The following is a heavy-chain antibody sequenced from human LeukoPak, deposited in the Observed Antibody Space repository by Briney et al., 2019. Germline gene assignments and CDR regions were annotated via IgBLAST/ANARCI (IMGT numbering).Heavy chain of an antibody. V-gene: IGHV4-59*08. CDR3: ARLASSGWSHCDY. CDR1: GDSISGYY. D-gene: IGHD6-19*01. CDR2: MYYSGST. Sequence: PSETLSLTCRVPGDSISGYYWSWIRQPPGKGLEWIGHMYYSGSTNYNPSLKRRVTISVDTSKNQFSLKMNSVTAADTAVYYCARLASSGWSHCDYWGQGTLVTVSS. J-gene: IGHJ4*02.